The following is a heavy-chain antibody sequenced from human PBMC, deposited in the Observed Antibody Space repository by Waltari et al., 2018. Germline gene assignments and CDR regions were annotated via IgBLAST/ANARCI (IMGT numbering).Heavy chain of an antibody. CDR1: GYTFTAPF. D-gene: IGHD1-1*01. CDR2: LDPKTGDR. J-gene: IGHJ4*02. CDR3: VRDVNDDPRGDY. Sequence: QVQLVQSGTEVTKPGASVEVSCQAFGYTFTAPFLHWVRQAPGQGLDWMGWLDPKTGDRNSAPRFQGRVTMTRDTSINTAYVKVTSLKSDDTAVYYCVRDVNDDPRGDYWGQGTLVTVSS. V-gene: IGHV1-2*02.